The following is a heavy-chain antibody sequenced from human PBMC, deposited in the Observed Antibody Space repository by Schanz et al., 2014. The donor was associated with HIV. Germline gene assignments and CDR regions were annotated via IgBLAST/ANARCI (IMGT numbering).Heavy chain of an antibody. CDR2: INPNEGDT. CDR1: GYTFTDYF. J-gene: IGHJ5*01. V-gene: IGHV1-2*02. D-gene: IGHD2-2*01. Sequence: QLQLAQSGAEVKKPGSSVKLSCKASGYTFTDYFVHWVRQAPGQGLEWMGWINPNEGDTKFAQKFRGRVTMTRDTSISTAYMELTRLRYDDTAVYYCAKSRFQLHWFDSWGQGTLVTVSS. CDR3: AKSRFQLHWFDS.